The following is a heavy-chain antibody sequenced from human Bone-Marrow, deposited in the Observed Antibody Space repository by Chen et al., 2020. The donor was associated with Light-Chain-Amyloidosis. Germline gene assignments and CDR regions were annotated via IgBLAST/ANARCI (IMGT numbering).Heavy chain of an antibody. CDR2: IYPGDSVT. V-gene: IGHV5-51*01. Sequence: EVQLVQSGAEERKPGESLRISCQTFGYDFNSYWIGWVRQMPREGLEWIGIIYPGDSVTNYSVSFEGRVTMSVDKSTNTAYLQWNPLKASDTATYFCAGRFLHLDYGMDVWGQGTTVIVSS. CDR1: GYDFNSYW. J-gene: IGHJ6*02. CDR3: AGRFLHLDYGMDV.